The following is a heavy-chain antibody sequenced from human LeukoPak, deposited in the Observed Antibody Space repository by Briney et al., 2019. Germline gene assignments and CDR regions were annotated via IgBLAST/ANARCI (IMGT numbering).Heavy chain of an antibody. CDR2: IWFDGSKA. V-gene: IGHV3-33*01. Sequence: GGSLRLSCAASGLIFSNYGFHWVRQAPGKGLEWVTVIWFDGSKAYYADSVRGRFTISRDDSKNTLYLQMNDLRDVDTAVYYCTTSSPQNYFDYWGQGTPVTVSS. D-gene: IGHD1-1*01. CDR3: TTSSPQNYFDY. CDR1: GLIFSNYG. J-gene: IGHJ4*02.